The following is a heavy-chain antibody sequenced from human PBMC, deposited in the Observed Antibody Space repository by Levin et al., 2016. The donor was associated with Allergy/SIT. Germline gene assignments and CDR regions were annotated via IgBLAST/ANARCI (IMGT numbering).Heavy chain of an antibody. V-gene: IGHV3-30*18. CDR1: GFTFSSYG. CDR3: AKDYSEPYDFWSGYYYYYGMDV. J-gene: IGHJ6*02. D-gene: IGHD3-3*01. CDR2: ISYDGSNK. Sequence: GESLKISCAASGFTFSSYGMHWVRQAPGKGLEWVAVISYDGSNKYYADSVKGRFTISRDNSKNTLYLQMNSLRAEDTAVYYCAKDYSEPYDFWSGYYYYYGMDVWGQGTTVTVSS.